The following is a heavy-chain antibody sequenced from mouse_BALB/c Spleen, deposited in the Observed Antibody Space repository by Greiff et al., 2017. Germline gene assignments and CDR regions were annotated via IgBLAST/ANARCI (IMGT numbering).Heavy chain of an antibody. Sequence: VNLVESGPGLVAPSQSLSITCTVSGFSLTDYGVSWIRQPPGKGLEWLGVIWGGGSTYYNSALKSRLSISKDNSKSQVFLKMNSLQTDDTAMYYCAKHWQLGLRYAMDYWGQGTSVTVSS. V-gene: IGHV2-6-5*01. CDR2: IWGGGST. CDR1: GFSLTDYG. CDR3: AKHWQLGLRYAMDY. D-gene: IGHD3-1*01. J-gene: IGHJ4*01.